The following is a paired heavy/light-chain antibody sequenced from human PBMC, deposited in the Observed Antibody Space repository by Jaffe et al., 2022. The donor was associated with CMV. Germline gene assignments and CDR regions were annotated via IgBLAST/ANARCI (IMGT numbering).Light chain of an antibody. Sequence: DIQMTQSPSSLSASVGDRVTITCRASQSISNYLNWYQQKPGQAPKLLIYAAFTLQSGVPSRFSGSGSGTDFTLTIINLQPEDFATYYCQQSYSTPRTFGQGTRLEIK. CDR1: QSISNY. V-gene: IGKV1-39*01. J-gene: IGKJ5*01. CDR3: QQSYSTPRT. CDR2: AAF.
Heavy chain of an antibody. CDR3: ARNLDSSGYPRRYFDY. CDR2: ISTYSGNT. V-gene: IGHV1-18*04. CDR1: GYTFTDYG. D-gene: IGHD3-22*01. Sequence: QVQLVQSGGEVKKPGASMKVSCKASGYTFTDYGITWVRQAPGQGLEWMGWISTYSGNTKYARNFQGRVTMTTDTSTSTAYMELRSLRSDDTAVYYCARNLDSSGYPRRYFDYWGQGTLVTVSS. J-gene: IGHJ4*02.